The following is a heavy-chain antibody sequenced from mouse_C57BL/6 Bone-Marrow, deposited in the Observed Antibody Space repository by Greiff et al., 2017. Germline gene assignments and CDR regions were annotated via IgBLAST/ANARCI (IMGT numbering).Heavy chain of an antibody. CDR3: EGGYDYDYAMEY. CDR1: GYSFTDYN. Sequence: VQLQQSGPELVKPGASVKISCKASGYSFTDYNMNWVKQSTGKSLEWIGVINPNYGTTSYNQKFKGKATLTVDQSSSTAYMQLNSLTSEDSGVYYGEGGYDYDYAMEYWGKGTSVTVSA. J-gene: IGHJ4*01. V-gene: IGHV1-39*01. D-gene: IGHD2-4*01. CDR2: INPNYGTT.